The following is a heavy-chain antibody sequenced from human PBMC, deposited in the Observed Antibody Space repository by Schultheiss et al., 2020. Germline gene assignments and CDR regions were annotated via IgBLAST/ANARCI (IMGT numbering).Heavy chain of an antibody. J-gene: IGHJ4*02. CDR3: AREDRGYYGSGSLSIDH. V-gene: IGHV4-31*03. D-gene: IGHD3-10*01. Sequence: SETLSLTCTVSGGSISSGGYYWSWIRQHPGKGLEWIGYIYYSGSTYYNPSLKSRVTISVDTSKNQFSLRLSSVTAADTAVYYCAREDRGYYGSGSLSIDHWGQGTLVTVSS. CDR2: IYYSGST. CDR1: GGSISSGGYY.